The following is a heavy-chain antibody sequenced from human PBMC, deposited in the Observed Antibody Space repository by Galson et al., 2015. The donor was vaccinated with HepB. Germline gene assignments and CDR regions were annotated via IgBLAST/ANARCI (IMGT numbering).Heavy chain of an antibody. CDR1: GGTFSSYT. CDR2: IIPIRGIA. D-gene: IGHD1-1*01. Sequence: SVKVSCKAPGGTFSSYTISWVRQAPGQGLEWMGRIIPIRGIANYAQKFQGRVTITADKSTSTAYMELSSLRSEDTAVYYCARSVQLERHSHDAFDIWGQGTMVTVSS. V-gene: IGHV1-69*02. CDR3: ARSVQLERHSHDAFDI. J-gene: IGHJ3*02.